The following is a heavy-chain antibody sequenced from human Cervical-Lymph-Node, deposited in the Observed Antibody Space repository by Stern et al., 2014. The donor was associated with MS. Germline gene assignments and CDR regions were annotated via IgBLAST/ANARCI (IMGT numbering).Heavy chain of an antibody. CDR2: INPSTGAT. V-gene: IGHV1-2*02. J-gene: IGHJ4*02. CDR1: GYTFTTYY. CDR3: ARDYGNGWTDY. Sequence: QVQLVESGAEVKKPGASVKVSCKASGYTFTTYYMHWVRQAPGQGLEWMGWINPSTGATNYAQKFQGRATMTRDTSISTAYMELSSPRSDDTAIYYCARDYGNGWTDYWGQGTLVTVSS. D-gene: IGHD6-19*01.